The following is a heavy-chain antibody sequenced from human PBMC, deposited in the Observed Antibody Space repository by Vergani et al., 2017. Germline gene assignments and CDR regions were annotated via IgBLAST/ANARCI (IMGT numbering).Heavy chain of an antibody. Sequence: QVHLVESGGAVVQPGRSLRLSCEVSGCIFSHYGIHWVRQAPGKGLEWVSTLSASDRRTHYADSVKGRFTISRDISKNTLFLHMNSLRPEDTAVYYCAKVGRSEVAGTFGAFDIWGQGTMVTVSS. D-gene: IGHD6-19*01. J-gene: IGHJ3*02. CDR3: AKVGRSEVAGTFGAFDI. V-gene: IGHV3-NL1*01. CDR2: LSASDRRT. CDR1: GCIFSHYG.